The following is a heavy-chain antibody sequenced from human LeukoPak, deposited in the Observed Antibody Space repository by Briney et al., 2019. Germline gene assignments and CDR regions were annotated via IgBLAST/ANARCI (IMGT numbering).Heavy chain of an antibody. CDR2: IWYDGSNK. Sequence: GGSLRLSCVASGFTFSNYGMHWVRQAPGKGLEWVAVIWYDGSNKYYADSVKGRFTISRDNSKNTLYLQLNSLRAEDTAVYYCARVNLNSSAWFNFDYWGQGTLVTISS. D-gene: IGHD6-13*01. V-gene: IGHV3-33*01. CDR3: ARVNLNSSAWFNFDY. CDR1: GFTFSNYG. J-gene: IGHJ4*02.